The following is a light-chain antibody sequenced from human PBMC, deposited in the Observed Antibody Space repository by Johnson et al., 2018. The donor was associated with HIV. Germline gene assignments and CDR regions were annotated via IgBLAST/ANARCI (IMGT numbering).Light chain of an antibody. CDR1: KSNIGNNY. Sequence: QSVLTQSPSVSAAPGQKVTISCSGTKSNIGNNYVSWYQQFPGTAPKLLIYENNKRSSGIPDRFSGSKSGTSATLGITGLQTGDEADYYCGTWDSSLSGGVFGSGTKVTVL. V-gene: IGLV1-51*02. CDR3: GTWDSSLSGGV. J-gene: IGLJ1*01. CDR2: ENN.